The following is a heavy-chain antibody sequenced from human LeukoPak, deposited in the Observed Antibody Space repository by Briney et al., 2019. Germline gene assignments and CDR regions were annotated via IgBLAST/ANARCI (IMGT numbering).Heavy chain of an antibody. CDR1: GGSITSSSYY. D-gene: IGHD1-26*01. V-gene: IGHV4-39*07. CDR3: ARGGYGGYA. CDR2: IYYSGST. Sequence: PSETLSLTCIVSGGSITSSSYYWGWIRQPPGKGLQWIGSIYYSGSTYYNPSLKSRVTISVDTSKNHFSLKLTSVTAADTAVYYCARGGYGGYAWGQGTLVTVSS. J-gene: IGHJ4*02.